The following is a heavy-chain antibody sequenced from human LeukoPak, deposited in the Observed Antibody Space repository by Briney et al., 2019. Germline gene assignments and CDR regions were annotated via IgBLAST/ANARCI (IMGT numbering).Heavy chain of an antibody. Sequence: SETLSLTCAVYGTSFSGYSWSWIRQSPGKGLEWIGEITDSGGTNYNPSFKSRLTISADTSKNQSSLKLASVTAADTAVYYCARIESYHILYRPYWGQGTLVTVSS. V-gene: IGHV4-34*01. D-gene: IGHD3-9*01. CDR2: ITDSGGT. CDR1: GTSFSGYS. CDR3: ARIESYHILYRPY. J-gene: IGHJ4*02.